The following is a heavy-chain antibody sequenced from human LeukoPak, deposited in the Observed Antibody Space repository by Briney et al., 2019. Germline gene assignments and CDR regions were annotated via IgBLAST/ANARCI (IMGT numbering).Heavy chain of an antibody. Sequence: SVKVSCKASGGTFSSYAISWVRQAPGQGLEWMGGIIPIFGTANYAQKFQGRVTITADESTSTAYMGLSSLRSEDTAVYYCARDSTTVTTFDYWGQGTLVTVSS. CDR3: ARDSTTVTTFDY. D-gene: IGHD4-11*01. V-gene: IGHV1-69*01. J-gene: IGHJ4*02. CDR2: IIPIFGTA. CDR1: GGTFSSYA.